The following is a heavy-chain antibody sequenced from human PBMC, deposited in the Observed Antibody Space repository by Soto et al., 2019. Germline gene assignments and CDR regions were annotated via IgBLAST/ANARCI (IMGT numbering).Heavy chain of an antibody. CDR3: AKDPSTGHADL. D-gene: IGHD3-9*01. V-gene: IGHV3-23*01. J-gene: IGHJ5*02. Sequence: GGSLRLSCTALTGYAMSWVRRGPGKGLEWISTISPTGDTHYADSVEGRFTISRDDSKNTFYLQMNNLRADDTGVYYCAKDPSTGHADLWGQGTLVTVSS. CDR1: TGYA. CDR2: ISPTGDT.